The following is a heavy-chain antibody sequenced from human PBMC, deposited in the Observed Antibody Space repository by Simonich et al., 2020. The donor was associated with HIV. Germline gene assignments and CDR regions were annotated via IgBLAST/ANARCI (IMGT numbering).Heavy chain of an antibody. V-gene: IGHV4-34*01. CDR2: INHSGRI. D-gene: IGHD4-17*01. Sequence: QVQLQQWGAGVLKPSETLSLTCAVYGGSFSDYCWRWIRPPPGKGLEWIGEINHSGRINYNPSIKSRVTMSVDTSKNQFSRKLSSVNAADTAVYYCARCLLSSTMTTRWFDPWGQGTLVTVSS. CDR3: ARCLLSSTMTTRWFDP. CDR1: GGSFSDYC. J-gene: IGHJ5*02.